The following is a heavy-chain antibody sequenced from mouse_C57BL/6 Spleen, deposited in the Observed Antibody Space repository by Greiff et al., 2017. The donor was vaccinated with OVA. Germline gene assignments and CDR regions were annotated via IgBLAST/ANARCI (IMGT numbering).Heavy chain of an antibody. Sequence: QVQLKESGAELVRPGASVTLSCKASGYTFTDYEMHWVKQTPVHGLEWIGAIDPETGSTAYNQKFKGKAILTADTSSSTAYMELRSLTSEDSAVYYCTRDYGSSPAWFAYWGQGTLVTVSA. CDR3: TRDYGSSPAWFAY. V-gene: IGHV1-15*01. CDR1: GYTFTDYE. D-gene: IGHD1-1*01. CDR2: IDPETGST. J-gene: IGHJ3*01.